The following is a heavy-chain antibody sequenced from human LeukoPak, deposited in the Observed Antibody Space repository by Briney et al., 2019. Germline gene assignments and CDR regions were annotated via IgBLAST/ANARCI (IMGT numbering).Heavy chain of an antibody. V-gene: IGHV1-2*02. CDR2: INPNNGGT. Sequence: GAAVKVSCKASRYTFTDYYMHWVRQAPGQGLEWMGWINPNNGGTNYAQKFQGRVTMNRDTSISTAYMELSRLRSDDTAVYYCARGAWSLGYCSSSSCLDWFDPWGQGTLVTVSS. CDR1: RYTFTDYY. CDR3: ARGAWSLGYCSSSSCLDWFDP. J-gene: IGHJ5*02. D-gene: IGHD2-2*01.